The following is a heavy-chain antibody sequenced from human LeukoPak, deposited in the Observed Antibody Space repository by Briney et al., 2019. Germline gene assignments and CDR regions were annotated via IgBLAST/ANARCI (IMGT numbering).Heavy chain of an antibody. CDR2: IYYSGST. CDR1: GGSISSYY. V-gene: IGHV4-59*08. D-gene: IGHD3-22*01. CDR3: AGGDYYDSSGYQVIDY. J-gene: IGHJ4*02. Sequence: PSETLSLTCTVSGGSISSYYWSWIRQPPGKGLEWIGYIYYSGSTNYNPSLKSRVTISVDTSKNQFSLKLSSVTAADTAVYYCAGGDYYDSSGYQVIDYWGQGTLVTVPS.